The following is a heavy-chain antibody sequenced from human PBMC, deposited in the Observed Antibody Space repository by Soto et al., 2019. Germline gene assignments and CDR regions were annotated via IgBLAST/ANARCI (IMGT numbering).Heavy chain of an antibody. CDR1: GFTFGDYA. CDR3: TRAPVEMATTFDY. V-gene: IGHV3-49*04. CDR2: IRSKAYGGTT. J-gene: IGHJ4*02. Sequence: GGSLRLSCTASGFTFGDYAMSWVGQAPGKGLEWVGFIRSKAYGGTTEYAASVKGRFTISRDDSKSIAYLQMNSLKTEDTAVYYCTRAPVEMATTFDYWGQGTLVTVS. D-gene: IGHD5-12*01.